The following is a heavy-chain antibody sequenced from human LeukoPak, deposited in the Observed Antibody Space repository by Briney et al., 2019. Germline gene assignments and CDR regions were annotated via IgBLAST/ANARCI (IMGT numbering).Heavy chain of an antibody. D-gene: IGHD3-3*01. CDR3: ARAGEDFWSGYHDSRKAFDI. V-gene: IGHV1-69*06. J-gene: IGHJ3*02. CDR1: GGTFSSYA. CDR2: IIPIFGTA. Sequence: GASVKVSCKASGGTFSSYAISWVRQAPGQGLEWMGGIIPIFGTANYAQKFQGRVTITADKSTSTAYMELSSLRSEDTAVYYCARAGEDFWSGYHDSRKAFDIWGQGTMVTVSS.